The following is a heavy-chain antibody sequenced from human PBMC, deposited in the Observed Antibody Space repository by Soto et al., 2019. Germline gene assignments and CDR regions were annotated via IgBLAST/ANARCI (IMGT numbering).Heavy chain of an antibody. CDR1: GGSFSAYY. CDR2: INHSGGT. J-gene: IGHJ4*02. Sequence: SETLSLTCAVYGGSFSAYYWSWIRQPPGKGLEWIGEINHSGGTSYNPSLKSRVTISVDTSKSQFSLKLTSVTAADRAVYYCARGSVDTVDRRGLYEYWGQGNPV. CDR3: ARGSVDTVDRRGLYEY. D-gene: IGHD3-22*01. V-gene: IGHV4-34*01.